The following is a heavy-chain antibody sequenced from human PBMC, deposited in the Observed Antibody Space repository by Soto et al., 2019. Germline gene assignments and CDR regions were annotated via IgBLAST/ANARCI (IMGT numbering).Heavy chain of an antibody. J-gene: IGHJ6*02. CDR2: IYYSGST. CDR3: ARDADYGGSRGGMDV. V-gene: IGHV4-31*03. Sequence: QVRLEESGPGLVKPSETLSLICSVSGGSVNNANYFWNWIRHHPENGLEWIGYIYYSGSTRYNPFSKTRATLSIDTSKNQFSLRLNSVTVADTAVYFCARDADYGGSRGGMDVWGRGTTVTVSS. D-gene: IGHD4-17*01. CDR1: GGSVNNANYF.